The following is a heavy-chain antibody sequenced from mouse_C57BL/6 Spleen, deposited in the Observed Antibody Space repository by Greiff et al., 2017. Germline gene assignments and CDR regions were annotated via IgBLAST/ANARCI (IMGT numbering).Heavy chain of an antibody. CDR3: ARGYYYGSRYAMDY. V-gene: IGHV1-39*01. D-gene: IGHD1-1*01. CDR2: INPNYGTT. Sequence: VQLQQSGPELVKPGASVKISCKASGYSFTDYNMNWVKQSNGKSLEWIGVINPNYGTTSYNQKFKGKATLTVDQSSSTAYMQLNSLTSEDSAVYYGARGYYYGSRYAMDYWGQGTSVTVSS. J-gene: IGHJ4*01. CDR1: GYSFTDYN.